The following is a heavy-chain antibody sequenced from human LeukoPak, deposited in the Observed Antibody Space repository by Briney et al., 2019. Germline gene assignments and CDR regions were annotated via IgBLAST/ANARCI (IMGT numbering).Heavy chain of an antibody. D-gene: IGHD3-10*01. Sequence: GGSLRLSCAASGFTFSSYSMNWVRQAPGKGLEWVSSISSSSSYIYYADSVKGRFTISRDNAKNSLYLQMNSLRAEDTAVCYCARDQVGYGSGSYVSYWGQGTLVTVSS. J-gene: IGHJ4*02. CDR3: ARDQVGYGSGSYVSY. CDR1: GFTFSSYS. V-gene: IGHV3-21*01. CDR2: ISSSSSYI.